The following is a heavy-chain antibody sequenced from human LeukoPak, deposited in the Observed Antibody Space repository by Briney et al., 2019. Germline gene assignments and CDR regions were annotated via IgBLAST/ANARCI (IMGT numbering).Heavy chain of an antibody. V-gene: IGHV3-30*02. CDR3: AKGVRFLDWWILDY. CDR1: GFTFNNYG. J-gene: IGHJ4*02. Sequence: GGSLRLSCAASGFTFNNYGMHWVRQAPGKGLEWVTLIQPNGNDKYYADSVKGRFTISRDNSKNTLYLQMNSLRAEDTAIYYCAKGVRFLDWWILDYWGQGSLVTVSS. CDR2: IQPNGNDK. D-gene: IGHD3-9*01.